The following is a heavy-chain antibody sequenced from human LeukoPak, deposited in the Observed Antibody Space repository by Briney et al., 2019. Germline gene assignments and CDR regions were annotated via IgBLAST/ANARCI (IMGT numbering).Heavy chain of an antibody. Sequence: GGSLRLSCAASGFTFSSYAMHWVRQAPGKGLEWGAVISYDGSNKYYADSVKGRFTISGDNSKNTLYQQMDSLRADDTAVYYCVRLRVSIVRDYFDLWRQGTMVTVPS. D-gene: IGHD3-10*01. CDR3: VRLRVSIVRDYFDL. V-gene: IGHV3-30*01. CDR2: ISYDGSNK. CDR1: GFTFSSYA. J-gene: IGHJ3*01.